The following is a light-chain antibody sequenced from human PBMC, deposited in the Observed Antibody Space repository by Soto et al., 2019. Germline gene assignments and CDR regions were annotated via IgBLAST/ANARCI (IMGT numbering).Light chain of an antibody. V-gene: IGKV3-11*01. J-gene: IGKJ4*01. CDR1: QSVSSY. CDR3: QQRSNWPLT. CDR2: DTS. Sequence: IVLTQSPATLSLSPGERATLSCRASQSVSSYLAWYQKKPGQAPRLLIYDTSNRATGIPARFSGSGSGTDFTLSISSLEPEDFAFYYCQQRSNWPLTFVGGTKVEIK.